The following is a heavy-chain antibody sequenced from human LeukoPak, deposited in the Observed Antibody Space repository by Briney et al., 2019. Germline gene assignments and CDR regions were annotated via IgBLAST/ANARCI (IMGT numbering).Heavy chain of an antibody. CDR1: NYTFSTYA. D-gene: IGHD1-1*01. J-gene: IGHJ3*02. CDR3: ARLSGRGYDAFDI. V-gene: IGHV1-18*01. Sequence: GASVKVSCKASNYTFSTYAIAWVRQAPGRGLEWMGWISAYNGNTNYARSLQARLTMTTDTSTSTAYLELRSLRSDDTAVYYCARLSGRGYDAFDIWGQGTMVTVSS. CDR2: ISAYNGNT.